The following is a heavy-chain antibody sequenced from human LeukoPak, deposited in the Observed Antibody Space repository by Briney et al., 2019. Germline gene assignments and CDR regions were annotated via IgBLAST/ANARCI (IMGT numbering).Heavy chain of an antibody. CDR3: ARGKLIAAAGRWFDP. CDR1: GFTFSSYS. D-gene: IGHD6-13*01. Sequence: PGGSLRLSCAASGFTFSSYSMNWVRQAPGKGLEWVSSISGSSSYIYYADSVKGRFTISRDNAKNSLYLQMNSLRAEDTAVYYCARGKLIAAAGRWFDPWGQGTLVTVSS. V-gene: IGHV3-21*01. CDR2: ISGSSSYI. J-gene: IGHJ5*02.